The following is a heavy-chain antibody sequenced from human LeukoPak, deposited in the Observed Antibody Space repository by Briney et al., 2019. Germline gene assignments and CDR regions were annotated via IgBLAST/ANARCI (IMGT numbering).Heavy chain of an antibody. CDR3: ARGSDYLDY. CDR1: GFTFSSCA. CDR2: ISYDGSNK. J-gene: IGHJ4*02. Sequence: GRSLRLSCAASGFTFSSCAMHWVRQAPGKGLEWVAVISYDGSNKYYADSVKGRFTISRDNSKNTLYLQMNSLRAEDTAVYYCARGSDYLDYWGQGTLVTVSS. V-gene: IGHV3-30-3*01. D-gene: IGHD4-17*01.